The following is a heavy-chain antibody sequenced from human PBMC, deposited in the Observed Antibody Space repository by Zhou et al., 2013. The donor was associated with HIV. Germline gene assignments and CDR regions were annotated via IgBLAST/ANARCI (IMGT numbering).Heavy chain of an antibody. V-gene: IGHV1-2*02. Sequence: QVQLVQSESEVKWPGASVKVSCKASGYTFTSYFMHWVRQAPGQGLEWMGWINPNNGVTKYAQKFQDRVTMTRDTSINTAYMELSRLRSDDTAVFYCVKDRDWGFPTWFDPWGQGTLVTVSS. J-gene: IGHJ5*02. D-gene: IGHD7-27*01. CDR2: INPNNGVT. CDR3: VKDRDWGFPTWFDP. CDR1: GYTFTSYF.